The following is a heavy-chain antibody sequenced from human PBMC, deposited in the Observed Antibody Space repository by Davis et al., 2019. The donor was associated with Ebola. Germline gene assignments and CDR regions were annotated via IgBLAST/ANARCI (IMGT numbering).Heavy chain of an antibody. CDR3: ASLPIGDFWSGYYRY. Sequence: KVSCKGSGYSFTSYWIGWVRQMPGKGLEWMGIIYPDDSDTRYSPSFQGQVTISADKSISTAYLQWSSLKASDTAMYYCASLPIGDFWSGYYRYWGQGTLVTVSS. CDR2: IYPDDSDT. J-gene: IGHJ4*02. CDR1: GYSFTSYW. D-gene: IGHD3-3*01. V-gene: IGHV5-51*01.